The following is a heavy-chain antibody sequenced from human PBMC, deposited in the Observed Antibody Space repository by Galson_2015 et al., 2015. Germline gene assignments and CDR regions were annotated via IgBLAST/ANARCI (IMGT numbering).Heavy chain of an antibody. CDR3: ARLLDLYYFDY. Sequence: SVKVSCKASGYTFTGYYMHWVRQAPGHGLEWMGRINPNSGGTNYAQKFQGRVTMTRDTSISTAYMELSRLRSDDTAVYYCARLLDLYYFDYRGQGTLVTVSS. V-gene: IGHV1-2*06. J-gene: IGHJ4*02. CDR2: INPNSGGT. CDR1: GYTFTGYY.